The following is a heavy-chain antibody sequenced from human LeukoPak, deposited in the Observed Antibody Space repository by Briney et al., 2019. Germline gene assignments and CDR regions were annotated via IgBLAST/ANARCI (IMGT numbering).Heavy chain of an antibody. D-gene: IGHD2-15*01. CDR2: IYPGDSDT. Sequence: GESPKISCKGSGYSFTSYWIGWVRQMPGKGLEWMGIIYPGDSDTRYSPSFQGQVTISADKSISTAYLQWSSLKASDTAMYYCARHPQLGYCSGGSCYSDYYMDVWGKGTTVTVSS. V-gene: IGHV5-51*01. J-gene: IGHJ6*03. CDR1: GYSFTSYW. CDR3: ARHPQLGYCSGGSCYSDYYMDV.